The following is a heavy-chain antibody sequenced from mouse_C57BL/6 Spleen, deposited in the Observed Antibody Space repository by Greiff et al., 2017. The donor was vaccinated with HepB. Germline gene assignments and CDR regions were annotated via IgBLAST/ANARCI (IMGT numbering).Heavy chain of an antibody. V-gene: IGHV5-4*01. D-gene: IGHD2-5*01. J-gene: IGHJ4*01. CDR2: ISDGGSYT. CDR3: ARDEAYYSNYVGAMDY. CDR1: GFTFSSYA. Sequence: EAKLVESGGGLVKPGGSLKLSCAASGFTFSSYAMSWVRQTPEKRLEWVATISDGGSYTYYPDNVKGRFTISRDNAKNNLYLQMSHLKSEDTAMYYCARDEAYYSNYVGAMDYWGQGTSVTVSS.